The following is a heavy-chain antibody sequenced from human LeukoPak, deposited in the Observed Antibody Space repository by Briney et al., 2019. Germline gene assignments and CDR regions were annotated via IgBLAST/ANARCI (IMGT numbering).Heavy chain of an antibody. CDR3: AKRPYGSGGGHFDH. Sequence: GGSLRLSCVASGFTFTDYAMTWVRQPPGRRLEWVSTITTTVGDTHYADSVKGGFTVSRDDSKGTLFLQMNSLRAEDTGVYYCAKRPYGSGGGHFDHWGQGTLAIVSS. D-gene: IGHD3-10*01. V-gene: IGHV3-23*01. CDR2: ITTTVGDT. J-gene: IGHJ4*02. CDR1: GFTFTDYA.